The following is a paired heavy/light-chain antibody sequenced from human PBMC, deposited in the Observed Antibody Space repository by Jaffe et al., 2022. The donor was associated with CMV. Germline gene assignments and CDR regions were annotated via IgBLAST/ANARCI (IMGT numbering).Light chain of an antibody. V-gene: IGLV1-51*02. CDR1: SSNIGNNY. CDR2: END. Sequence: QSVLTQPPSVSAAPGQKVTISCSGSSSNIGNNYVSWYQQRPGTAPELLIYENDKRPSGIPDRFSGSKSGTSATLGITGLQTGDEADYYCGTWDSNRSAGLFVFGTGTKITVL. J-gene: IGLJ1*01. CDR3: GTWDSNRSAGLFV.
Heavy chain of an antibody. V-gene: IGHV4-39*01. CDR3: VRHPGSLLWSPFDP. Sequence: QVQLQESGPALVKPSETLSLTCTVSGGSISSGTNHWGWIRQSPGKGLEWIGSFHYSGSTSYNPSLKSRVTISVDTSKSQFSLRLTSVTASDTSMYYCVRHPGSLLWSPFDPWGQGTLVTVSS. D-gene: IGHD3-10*01. CDR1: GGSISSGTNH. CDR2: FHYSGST. J-gene: IGHJ5*02.